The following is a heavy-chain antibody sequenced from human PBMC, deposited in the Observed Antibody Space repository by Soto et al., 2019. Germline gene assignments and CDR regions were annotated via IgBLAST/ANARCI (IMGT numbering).Heavy chain of an antibody. CDR3: AREARGVGRFYFDY. Sequence: QVQLQESGPGLVKPSQTLSLTCTVSGGSISSGDYYWSWIRQPPGKGLEWIGYIYYSGSTYYNPSLNSRVTISVDTSKNQFSLKLCSVTAADTAVYYCAREARGVGRFYFDYWGQGTLVTVSS. CDR2: IYYSGST. CDR1: GGSISSGDYY. D-gene: IGHD3-10*01. J-gene: IGHJ4*02. V-gene: IGHV4-30-4*01.